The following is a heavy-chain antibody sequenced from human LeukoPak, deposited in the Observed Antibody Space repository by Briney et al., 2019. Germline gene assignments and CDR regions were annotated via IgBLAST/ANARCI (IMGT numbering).Heavy chain of an antibody. CDR2: IRYDVSTK. CDR1: GFTFSSYG. Sequence: GSLRLSCAASGFTFSSYGMHWVRQAPGKGLEWVAFIRYDVSTKDYADSVKGRFTISRDNSKNTLYLQMNSLRAEDTAVYYCAKSRGGLRESDYWGQGTLVTVSS. V-gene: IGHV3-30*02. J-gene: IGHJ4*02. CDR3: AKSRGGLRESDY. D-gene: IGHD3-10*01.